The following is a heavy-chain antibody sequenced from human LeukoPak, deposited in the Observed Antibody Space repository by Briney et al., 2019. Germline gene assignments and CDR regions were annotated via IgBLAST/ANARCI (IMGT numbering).Heavy chain of an antibody. CDR3: ARGVTYYDFWSGYLAFDY. J-gene: IGHJ4*02. CDR1: GYTFTSYA. D-gene: IGHD3-3*01. CDR2: MNPNSGNT. Sequence: ASVKVSCKASGYTFTSYAIHWVRQAPGQGLEWMGWMNPNSGNTGYAQKFQGRVTMTRNTSISTAYMELSSLRSEDTAVYYCARGVTYYDFWSGYLAFDYWGQGTLVTVSS. V-gene: IGHV1-8*02.